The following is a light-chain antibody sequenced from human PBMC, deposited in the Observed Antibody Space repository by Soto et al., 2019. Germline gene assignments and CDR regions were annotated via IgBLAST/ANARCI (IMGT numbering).Light chain of an antibody. CDR3: ASYTSTTTWI. CDR2: EVT. Sequence: QSALTQPASVSGSPGQSITLSCTGTSSDVGGYNYVSWYQQHPGKVPKLVIYEVTKRPSGVSNRFSGSKSANTASLTISGLQAEDEADYYCASYTSTTTWIFGGGTKVTVL. V-gene: IGLV2-14*01. CDR1: SSDVGGYNY. J-gene: IGLJ2*01.